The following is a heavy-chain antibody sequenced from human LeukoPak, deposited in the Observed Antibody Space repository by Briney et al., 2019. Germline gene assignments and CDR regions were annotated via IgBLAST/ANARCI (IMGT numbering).Heavy chain of an antibody. J-gene: IGHJ4*02. CDR3: ARLLKYSGSYYCDY. V-gene: IGHV4-39*01. CDR2: IYYSGST. CDR1: GGSISSSSHY. D-gene: IGHD1-26*01. Sequence: PSETLSLTCTVSGGSISSSSHYWGWIRQPPGKGLEWIGNIYYSGSTYYNPSLKSRVTISVDTSKSQFSLKLNSVTAADTAVYYCARLLKYSGSYYCDYWGQGTLVTVSS.